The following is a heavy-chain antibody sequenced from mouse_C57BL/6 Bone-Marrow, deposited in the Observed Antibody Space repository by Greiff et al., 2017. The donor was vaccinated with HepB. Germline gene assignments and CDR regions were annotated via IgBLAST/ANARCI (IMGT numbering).Heavy chain of an antibody. D-gene: IGHD2-4*01. J-gene: IGHJ3*01. CDR3: TRAGYMDYGDWFAY. Sequence: VQLQQSGAELVRPGASVTLSCKASGYTFTDYEMHWVKQTPVHGLEWIGAIDPETGGTAYNQKFKGKAILTADKSSSTAYMELRSLTSEDSAVYYCTRAGYMDYGDWFAYWGQGTLVTVSA. CDR1: GYTFTDYE. V-gene: IGHV1-15*01. CDR2: IDPETGGT.